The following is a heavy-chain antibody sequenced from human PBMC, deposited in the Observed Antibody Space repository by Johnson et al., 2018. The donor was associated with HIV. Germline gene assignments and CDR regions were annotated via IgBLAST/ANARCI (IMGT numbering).Heavy chain of an antibody. CDR1: GFTFSSYG. Sequence: QVQLVESGGGVVQPGGSLRLSCAASGFTFSSYGMHWVRQAPGTGLEWVAFIRYDGSNKYYADSVKGRFTISRDNSKNTLYLQMNSLRAEDTAVYYCAKGHSSSWSRGAFDIWGQGTMVTVSS. D-gene: IGHD6-13*01. V-gene: IGHV3-30*02. J-gene: IGHJ3*02. CDR2: IRYDGSNK. CDR3: AKGHSSSWSRGAFDI.